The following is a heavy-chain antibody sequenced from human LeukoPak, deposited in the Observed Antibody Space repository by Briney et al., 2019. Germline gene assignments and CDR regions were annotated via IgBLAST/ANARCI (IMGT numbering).Heavy chain of an antibody. CDR1: GFTFSAYA. CDR3: ARDLHYYVAIDV. CDR2: IGSDNKP. J-gene: IGHJ6*02. V-gene: IGHV3-23*01. Sequence: TGGSLRLSCEASGFTFSAYAMTWVRQAPGKGLEWVSSIGSDNKPNYSESVKGRFAISRDNSKNMLFLQLNSLIAEDTALYYCARDLHYYVAIDVWGQGTTVTVSS. D-gene: IGHD3-10*02.